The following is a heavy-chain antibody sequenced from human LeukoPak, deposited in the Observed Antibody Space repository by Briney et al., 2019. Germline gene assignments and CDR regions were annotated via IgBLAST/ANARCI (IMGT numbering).Heavy chain of an antibody. CDR2: INNSGST. CDR3: ARGIEPSREYSGSYQPKYYFDY. J-gene: IGHJ4*02. Sequence: SETLSLTCAVYGGSFSGYYWSWIRQPPGKGLEWRGEINNSGSTNYNPSPKSRATTPVNTTKNQFSLMLSSMTAADTAVYYCARGIEPSREYSGSYQPKYYFDYWGQGTLVTVSS. V-gene: IGHV4-34*01. CDR1: GGSFSGYY. D-gene: IGHD1-26*01.